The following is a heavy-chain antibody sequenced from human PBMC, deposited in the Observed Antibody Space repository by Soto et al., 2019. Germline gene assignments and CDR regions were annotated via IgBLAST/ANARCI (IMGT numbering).Heavy chain of an antibody. D-gene: IGHD1-20*01. CDR1: QFTFNIDA. Sequence: EVQLLESGGGLVQSGASLTLSCVASQFTFNIDAMTWVRQAPGKGLEWVSSMSGSGASIYYADSVKGRFTISRDKTKKTLYLQMTSLRAEDTAVYWCARDNWNGAYYGLDVWGQGTTVTVS. J-gene: IGHJ6*02. V-gene: IGHV3-23*01. CDR3: ARDNWNGAYYGLDV. CDR2: MSGSGASI.